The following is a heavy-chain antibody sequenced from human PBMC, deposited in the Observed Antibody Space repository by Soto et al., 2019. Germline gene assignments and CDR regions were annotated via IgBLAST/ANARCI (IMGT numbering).Heavy chain of an antibody. Sequence: GGSLRLSCAASGFAFSSYAMNWVRQSPGKGLEWVSDISGSGGTTFYADSVKGRFSISRDNSKNMLHLQRNSLRAEDTAVYYCARSSVVVRLFCFDNWGQGTLVTVSS. J-gene: IGHJ4*02. D-gene: IGHD2-15*01. CDR1: GFAFSSYA. CDR3: ARSSVVVRLFCFDN. CDR2: ISGSGGTT. V-gene: IGHV3-23*01.